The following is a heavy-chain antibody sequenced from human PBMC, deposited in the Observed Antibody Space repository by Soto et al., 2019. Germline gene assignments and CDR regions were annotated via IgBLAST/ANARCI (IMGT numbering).Heavy chain of an antibody. CDR3: ASRGSGCYYDY. V-gene: IGHV3-23*01. D-gene: IGHD6-19*01. CDR1: GFTFSSYA. J-gene: IGHJ4*02. Sequence: EVQLLESGGGLVKPGGSLRLSCAASGFTFSSYAMRWVRQAPVKGLEWVSAISGSGDSTYYADSVKGRFTISRDNSKNTLYLQMNSLRAEDTAVYYCASRGSGCYYDYWGQGTLVTVSS. CDR2: ISGSGDST.